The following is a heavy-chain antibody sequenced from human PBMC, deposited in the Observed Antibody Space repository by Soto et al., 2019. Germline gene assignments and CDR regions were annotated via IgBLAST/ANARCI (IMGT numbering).Heavy chain of an antibody. J-gene: IGHJ3*02. D-gene: IGHD4-17*01. Sequence: QVQLVQSWAEVKKPVSSVKGSCNASGYTFTSYYMHWVRQAPVQGLAWRGIINPSGGSTRYAQKFRGGVTMTRDTSTSTVYMELSSLGSGDTAVYYWARAYHHPTLTPRVGAFDIWCQGTMVTVSS. CDR1: GYTFTSYY. CDR3: ARAYHHPTLTPRVGAFDI. CDR2: INPSGGST. V-gene: IGHV1-46*01.